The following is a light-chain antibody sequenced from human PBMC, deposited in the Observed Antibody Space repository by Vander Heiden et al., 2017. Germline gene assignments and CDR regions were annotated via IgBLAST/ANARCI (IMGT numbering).Light chain of an antibody. J-gene: IGKJ4*01. CDR2: AAA. Sequence: DIQMTQSPSSLSASVGDRVTITCRASQSMSSHLDWYQQQPGQAPKLLIYAAATLQRGVPSRCSGSGPGTEFTLTISSLQHEDFATYYCRQGNSTPRTFGGGTKVEIK. V-gene: IGKV1-39*01. CDR1: QSMSSH. CDR3: RQGNSTPRT.